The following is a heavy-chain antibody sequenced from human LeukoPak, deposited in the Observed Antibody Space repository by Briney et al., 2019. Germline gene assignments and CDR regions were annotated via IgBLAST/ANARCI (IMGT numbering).Heavy chain of an antibody. V-gene: IGHV3-7*03. D-gene: IGHD6-19*01. J-gene: IGHJ3*02. CDR3: AKDRSGWNYDAFDI. CDR1: GFTLTDYW. Sequence: GGSLRLSCAASGFTLTDYWMSWVRQAPGKGLEWVANIKRDGSEKYYVDSVKGRFTISRDNAKNSLYLQMNSLRAEDTALYHCAKDRSGWNYDAFDIWGQGTMVTVSS. CDR2: IKRDGSEK.